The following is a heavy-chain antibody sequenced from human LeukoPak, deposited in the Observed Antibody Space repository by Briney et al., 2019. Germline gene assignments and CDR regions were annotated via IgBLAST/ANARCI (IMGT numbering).Heavy chain of an antibody. CDR1: GDSISHTNYF. CDR3: ARHGNPYYDLLTGYFDP. V-gene: IGHV4-39*01. D-gene: IGHD3-9*01. J-gene: IGHJ5*02. Sequence: SETLSLTCTVSGDSISHTNYFWGWIRQSPGRGLEWIVSVYYSGSTYYNPSLKSRVTISVHAPINQFSLHLRSVTAADTAVYFCARHGNPYYDLLTGYFDPWGQGTLVTVSS. CDR2: VYYSGST.